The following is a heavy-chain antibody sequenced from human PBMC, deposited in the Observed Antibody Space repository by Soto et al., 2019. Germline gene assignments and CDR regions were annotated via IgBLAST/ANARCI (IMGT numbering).Heavy chain of an antibody. V-gene: IGHV4-34*01. D-gene: IGHD6-6*01. CDR2: INHSGST. CDR3: ARGSIAARMRYMDV. Sequence: LSLTCAVYGGSFSGYYWSWIRQPPGKGLEWIGEINHSGSTNYNPSLKSRGTISVDTSKNQFSLKLSSVTAADTAVYYCARGSIAARMRYMDVWGKETTVTVSS. CDR1: GGSFSGYY. J-gene: IGHJ6*03.